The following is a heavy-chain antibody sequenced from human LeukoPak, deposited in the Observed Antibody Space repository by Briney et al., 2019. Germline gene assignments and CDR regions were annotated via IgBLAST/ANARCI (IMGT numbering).Heavy chain of an antibody. D-gene: IGHD6-6*01. J-gene: IGHJ6*03. V-gene: IGHV3-21*01. Sequence: GGSLRLSCAASGFTFSTYSMSWVRQAPGKGLEWVSSISSSSIYIYYADSVKGRFTISRDNAKNSLYLQMNSLRAEDTAVYYCASGNSSPYYYYYYMDVWGKGTTVTVSS. CDR2: ISSSSIYI. CDR3: ASGNSSPYYYYYYMDV. CDR1: GFTFSTYS.